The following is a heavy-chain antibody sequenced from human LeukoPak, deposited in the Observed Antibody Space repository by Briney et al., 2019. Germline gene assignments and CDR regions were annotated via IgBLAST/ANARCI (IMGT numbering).Heavy chain of an antibody. CDR3: ASWSGAAGRRGASD. Sequence: GASVKVSCKASGYPFANFAISWVRQAPGQGLEWMGWISDSNGNLNYAQSLQGRVTMTTDKSTSTAYMELRSLTSDDTAVYYCASWSGAAGRRGASDWGQGTLVTVSS. CDR2: ISDSNGNL. V-gene: IGHV1-18*01. CDR1: GYPFANFA. J-gene: IGHJ4*02. D-gene: IGHD6-19*01.